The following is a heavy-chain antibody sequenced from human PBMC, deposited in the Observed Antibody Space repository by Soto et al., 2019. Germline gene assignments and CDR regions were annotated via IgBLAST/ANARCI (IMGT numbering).Heavy chain of an antibody. CDR3: ARQGSIRNLNRYYYYYYYMDV. CDR1: GGSISSSSYY. D-gene: IGHD2-2*01. CDR2: IYYSGST. J-gene: IGHJ6*03. Sequence: QLQLQESGPGLVKPSETLSLTCTVSGGSISSSSYYWGWIRQPPGKGLEWIGSIYYSGSTYYNPSLKSRGTISVDTSKNQFSLKLSSEKAADAAVYYCARQGSIRNLNRYYYYYYYMDVWGKGTTVTVSS. V-gene: IGHV4-39*01.